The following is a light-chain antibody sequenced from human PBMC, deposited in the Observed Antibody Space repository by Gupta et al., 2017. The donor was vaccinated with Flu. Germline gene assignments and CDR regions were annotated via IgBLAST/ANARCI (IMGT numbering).Light chain of an antibody. CDR3: QQRSNWPPRYT. Sequence: EIVLTQSPATLSLSPGERATLSCRASQSVSSYLAWYQQKPGQAPRLLIYDASNRATGIPARFSGSGSGTDFTLTSSSLEPEDVAVYYCQQRSNWPPRYTFGQGTKLEIK. V-gene: IGKV3-11*01. CDR2: DAS. CDR1: QSVSSY. J-gene: IGKJ2*01.